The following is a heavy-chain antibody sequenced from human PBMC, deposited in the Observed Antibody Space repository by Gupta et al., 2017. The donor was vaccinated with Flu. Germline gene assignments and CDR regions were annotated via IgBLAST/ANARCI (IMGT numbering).Heavy chain of an antibody. CDR1: GYTFFNYA. Sequence: GYTFFNYAIYWVRQAPGHRLEWMGWINADSAITQYSPNCQGRVTITRDKSASTTYMELSSLRSEDTAVYYCATALSSWYGDWGQGTLVTVSS. V-gene: IGHV1-3*01. CDR2: INADSAIT. D-gene: IGHD6-13*01. CDR3: ATALSSWYGD. J-gene: IGHJ4*02.